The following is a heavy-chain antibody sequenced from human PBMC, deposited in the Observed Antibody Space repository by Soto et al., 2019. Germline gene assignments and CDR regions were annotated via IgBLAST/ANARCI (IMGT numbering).Heavy chain of an antibody. CDR1: GFAFSSYT. D-gene: IGHD3-3*01. CDR3: ARDFEWNFDY. Sequence: QVQLVESGGGVVQPGRSLRLSCSASGFAFSSYTMHWVRQAPGKGPEWLAILSTDGRTSYYADSLRGRFTISRDNSRNTLFLQMNILRADDTAVYYCARDFEWNFDYWGQGTLVTVSP. V-gene: IGHV3-30*04. J-gene: IGHJ4*02. CDR2: LSTDGRTS.